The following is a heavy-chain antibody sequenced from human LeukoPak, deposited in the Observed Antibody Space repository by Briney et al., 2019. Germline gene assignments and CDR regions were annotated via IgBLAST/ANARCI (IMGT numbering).Heavy chain of an antibody. CDR2: ISSSGSTI. J-gene: IGHJ6*02. CDR3: GRDERGGGNPKGMVV. D-gene: IGHD4-23*01. CDR1: GFTLSSYE. V-gene: IGHV3-48*03. Sequence: GGSLRLSCAASGFTLSSYEMNWVRQAPGKGLEWVSFISSSGSTIYYADSVKGRFTISRDNAKNSLYLQMHSVSVEDARVYYGGRDERGGGNPKGMVVWVQGTTVIAPS.